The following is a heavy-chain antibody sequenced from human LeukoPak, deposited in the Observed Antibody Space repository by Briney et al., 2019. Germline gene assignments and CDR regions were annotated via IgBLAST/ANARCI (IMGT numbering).Heavy chain of an antibody. CDR1: GYTFTRNG. Sequence: ASVKVSCKASGYTFTRNGISWVRQAPGQGLEWMGGINGYNGNTKYAQKLQGRVTMTTDTSTTTAYMELRSLRSDDTAVYYCAREGWGTYSSGPYYFDYCGQGTLITVSS. V-gene: IGHV1-18*04. CDR3: AREGWGTYSSGPYYFDY. D-gene: IGHD6-19*01. J-gene: IGHJ4*02. CDR2: INGYNGNT.